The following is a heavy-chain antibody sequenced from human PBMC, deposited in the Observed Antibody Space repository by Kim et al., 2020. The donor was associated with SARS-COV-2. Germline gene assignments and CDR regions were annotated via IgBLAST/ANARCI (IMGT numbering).Heavy chain of an antibody. CDR2: IYYSGST. D-gene: IGHD1-20*01. Sequence: SETLSLTCTVSGGSISSGGYYWSWIRQHPGKGLEWIGYIYYSGSTYYNPSLKSRVTISVDTSKNQFSLKLSSVTAADTAVYYCARGPKINWNDDWFDPWGQGTLVTVSS. CDR1: GGSISSGGYY. V-gene: IGHV4-31*03. CDR3: ARGPKINWNDDWFDP. J-gene: IGHJ5*02.